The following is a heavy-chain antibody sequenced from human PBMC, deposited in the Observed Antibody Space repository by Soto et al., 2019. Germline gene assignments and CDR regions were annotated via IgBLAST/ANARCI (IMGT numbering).Heavy chain of an antibody. J-gene: IGHJ4*02. CDR2: IYYSGST. Sequence: SATLSRTCTVSGGSISRYYWSWIRQPPGKGLEWIGYIYYSGSTNYNPSLKSRVTISVDTSKNQFSLKLSSVTAADTAVYYCARVRPEYSSSHYYFDYWGQGTLVTVSS. CDR3: ARVRPEYSSSHYYFDY. CDR1: GGSISRYY. V-gene: IGHV4-59*01. D-gene: IGHD6-6*01.